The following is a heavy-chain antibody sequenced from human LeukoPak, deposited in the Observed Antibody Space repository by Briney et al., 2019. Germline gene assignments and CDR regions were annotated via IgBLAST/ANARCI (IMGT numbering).Heavy chain of an antibody. Sequence: QPGGSLRLSCAASGLTFSSYGMHWVRQAPGKGLEWVAVISYDGSNKYYADSVKGRFTISRDNSKNTLYLQMNSLRAEDTAVYYCVYGEQQLVLYYWGQGTLVTVSS. CDR2: ISYDGSNK. V-gene: IGHV3-30*03. D-gene: IGHD6-13*01. J-gene: IGHJ4*02. CDR3: VYGEQQLVLYY. CDR1: GLTFSSYG.